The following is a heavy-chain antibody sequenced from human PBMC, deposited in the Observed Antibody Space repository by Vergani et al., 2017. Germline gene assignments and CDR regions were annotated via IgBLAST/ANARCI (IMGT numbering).Heavy chain of an antibody. Sequence: QVQLVQSGAEVKKPGSSVKVSCKASGGTFSSYAISWVRQAPGQGLEWMGGIIPIFGTANYAQKFQGRVTITADESTSTAYMELSSLRSEDTAVYYCARGDSSSFSLGGLYAFDTWGQGTMVTVSS. J-gene: IGHJ3*02. CDR1: GGTFSSYA. CDR3: ARGDSSSFSLGGLYAFDT. V-gene: IGHV1-69*01. CDR2: IIPIFGTA. D-gene: IGHD6-13*01.